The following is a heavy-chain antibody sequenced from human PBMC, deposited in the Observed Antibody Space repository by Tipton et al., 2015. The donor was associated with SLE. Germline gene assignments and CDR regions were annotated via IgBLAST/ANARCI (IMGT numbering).Heavy chain of an antibody. V-gene: IGHV1-8*01. J-gene: IGHJ4*02. CDR1: GYTFTSYD. D-gene: IGHD2-2*01. Sequence: QVQLVQSGPEVKKPGASVKVSCKASGYTFTSYDINWVRQATGQGLEWMGWMNPNSGNTGYAQKFQVRVTMTRNTSISTAYMELSSLRPEDTAVYYCARGEPPPASFFGCWGQGTLVTVSS. CDR2: MNPNSGNT. CDR3: ARGEPPPASFFGC.